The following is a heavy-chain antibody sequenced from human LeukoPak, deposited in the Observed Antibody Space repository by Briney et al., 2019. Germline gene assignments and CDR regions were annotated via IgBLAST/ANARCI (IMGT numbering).Heavy chain of an antibody. J-gene: IGHJ4*02. CDR2: IWYDGSNK. V-gene: IGHV3-30*04. D-gene: IGHD4-23*01. Sequence: GGSLRLSCAASGFNFGSYAMHWVRQAPDKGLQWVAVIWYDGSNKYYADSVKGRFIISRDSSKSTVFLQMNSLRIEDTGVYYCARGAHYGGNSPDYWGQGTLVTVSP. CDR1: GFNFGSYA. CDR3: ARGAHYGGNSPDY.